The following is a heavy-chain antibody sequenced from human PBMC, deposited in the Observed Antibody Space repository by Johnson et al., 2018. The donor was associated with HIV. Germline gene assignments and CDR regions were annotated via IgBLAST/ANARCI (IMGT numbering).Heavy chain of an antibody. D-gene: IGHD6-6*01. CDR3: ARDSGQLVRGDAFDI. Sequence: VQLVESGGDLVQPGGSLRLSCAASGFTVSSNYMSWVRQAPGKGLEWVSAISGSGGSTYYADSVKGRFTISRDNSKNTLYLQMNSLRAEDTAVYYCARDSGQLVRGDAFDIWGQGTMVTVSS. V-gene: IGHV3-66*01. CDR1: GFTVSSNY. J-gene: IGHJ3*02. CDR2: SGSGGST.